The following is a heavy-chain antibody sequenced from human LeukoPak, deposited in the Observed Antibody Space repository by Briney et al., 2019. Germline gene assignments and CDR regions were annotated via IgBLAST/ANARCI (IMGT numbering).Heavy chain of an antibody. CDR3: ARGAGSTTSNDAFDI. Sequence: SETLSLTCAVYGGSFSGYYWSWIRQPAGKGLEWIGRIYTSGSTNYNPSLKSRVTISVDTSKNQFSLKLSSVTAADTAMYYCARGAGSTTSNDAFDIWGQGTMVTVSS. D-gene: IGHD1-1*01. CDR1: GGSFSGYY. J-gene: IGHJ3*02. V-gene: IGHV4-59*10. CDR2: IYTSGST.